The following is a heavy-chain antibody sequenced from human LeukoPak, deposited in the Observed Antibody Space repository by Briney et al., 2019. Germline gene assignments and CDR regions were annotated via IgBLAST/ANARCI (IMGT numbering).Heavy chain of an antibody. Sequence: GGSLRLSCAASGFTFSSYSMNWVRQAPGKGLEWASSISSSSSYIYYADSVKGRFTISRDNAKNSLYLQMNSLRAEDTAVYYCARDLLGAADYWGQGTLVTVSS. J-gene: IGHJ4*02. V-gene: IGHV3-21*01. CDR2: ISSSSSYI. CDR3: ARDLLGAADY. CDR1: GFTFSSYS. D-gene: IGHD3-10*01.